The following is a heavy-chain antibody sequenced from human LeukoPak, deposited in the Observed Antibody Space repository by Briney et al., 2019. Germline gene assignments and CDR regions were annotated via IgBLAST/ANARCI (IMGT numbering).Heavy chain of an antibody. CDR2: ISYDGSNK. V-gene: IGHV3-30*03. D-gene: IGHD5-18*01. Sequence: GGSLRLSCGASGFTFSSYGMHWVRQAPGKGLEWVAVISYDGSNKYYADSVKGRFTISRDNSKNTLYLQMNSLRAEDTAVYYCAREVVRYSYGYDYWGQGTLVTVSS. J-gene: IGHJ4*02. CDR1: GFTFSSYG. CDR3: AREVVRYSYGYDY.